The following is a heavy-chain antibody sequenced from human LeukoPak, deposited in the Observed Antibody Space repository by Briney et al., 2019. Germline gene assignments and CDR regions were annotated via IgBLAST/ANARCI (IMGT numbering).Heavy chain of an antibody. V-gene: IGHV3-21*01. CDR2: ISTSSSYI. J-gene: IGHJ6*03. D-gene: IGHD5-24*01. Sequence: PGGSLRLSRAASGFTFSSYAMSWVRQAPGKGLEWVSSISTSSSYIYYADSVKGRFTISRDNAKNSLYLQMNSLRAEDTAVYYCARERAGYTHYYYYYMDVWGKGTTVTISS. CDR1: GFTFSSYA. CDR3: ARERAGYTHYYYYYMDV.